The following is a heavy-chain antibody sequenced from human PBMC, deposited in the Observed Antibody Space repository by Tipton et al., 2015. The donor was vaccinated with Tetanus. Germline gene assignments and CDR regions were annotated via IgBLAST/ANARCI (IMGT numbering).Heavy chain of an antibody. CDR3: ARRAGTSRLDY. CDR2: IHYTGST. V-gene: IGHV4-39*07. J-gene: IGHJ4*02. D-gene: IGHD1-7*01. CDR1: GGSINNNNDF. Sequence: TLSLTCTVSGGSINNNNDFWGWIRQPPGKGLEWIASIHYTGSTYYNPSLKSRVTISIDTSKNQLSLKLSSVTAADTAVYYCARRAGTSRLDYWGQGTLVTVSS.